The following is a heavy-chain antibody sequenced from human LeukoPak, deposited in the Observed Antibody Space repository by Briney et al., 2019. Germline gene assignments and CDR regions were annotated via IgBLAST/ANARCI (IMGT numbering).Heavy chain of an antibody. CDR1: GFTFSDHW. V-gene: IGHV3-7*01. J-gene: IGHJ4*02. D-gene: IGHD2-2*01. CDR3: ARSLSSPVTNY. CDR2: MNLDGSET. Sequence: GGSLRLSCAASGFTFSDHWVNWVRQAPGKGLEWVANMNLDGSETYYINSVKGRFTISRDNAKNTLYLQLGSLRAEDTAVYYCARSLSSPVTNYWGQGTLVTVSS.